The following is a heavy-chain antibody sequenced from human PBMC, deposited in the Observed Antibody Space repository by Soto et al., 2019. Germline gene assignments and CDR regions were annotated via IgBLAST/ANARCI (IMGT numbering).Heavy chain of an antibody. V-gene: IGHV4-59*01. CDR1: GVSISSYY. CDR2: IYYSGST. J-gene: IGHJ4*02. Sequence: LSLTCTVAGVSISSYYWSLIRQPPFKGLEWIGYIYYSGSTNYNPSLKSRVTISVDTSKNQFSLKLSSATAADTAVYYCARVGSSSSLEYYFDYWGQGTLVTVSS. CDR3: ARVGSSSSLEYYFDY. D-gene: IGHD2-2*01.